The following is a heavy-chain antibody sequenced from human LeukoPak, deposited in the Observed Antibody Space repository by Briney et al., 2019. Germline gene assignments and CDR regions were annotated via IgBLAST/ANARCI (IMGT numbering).Heavy chain of an antibody. CDR1: GYTFTDYY. J-gene: IGHJ3*02. CDR3: ARGSTVTGTVKSAFEI. D-gene: IGHD1-20*01. CDR2: INANTGTT. V-gene: IGHV1-2*02. Sequence: GASVKVSCKASGYTFTDYYIQWVRQAPGQGLERRGWINANTGTTNYAQKFPDRVTMTRDTSITTAYMDLSRLISADTAVYYCARGSTVTGTVKSAFEIWGQGTMVIVSS.